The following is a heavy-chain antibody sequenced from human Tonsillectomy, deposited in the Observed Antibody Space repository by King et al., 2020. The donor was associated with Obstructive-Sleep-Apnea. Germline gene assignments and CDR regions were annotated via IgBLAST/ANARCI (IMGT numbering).Heavy chain of an antibody. CDR1: GFTFSSYD. Sequence: VQLVESGGGLVQPGGSLRLSCAASGFTFSSYDMHWVRQGTGKGLEGVSTIGTAGDPYYPGSGKGRFTISRENAKNSLYLQMNSLGARDTAVYYCARGFGSSVVNAFDIWGQGTMVTVSS. D-gene: IGHD3-22*01. CDR2: IGTAGDP. J-gene: IGHJ3*02. V-gene: IGHV3-13*05. CDR3: ARGFGSSVVNAFDI.